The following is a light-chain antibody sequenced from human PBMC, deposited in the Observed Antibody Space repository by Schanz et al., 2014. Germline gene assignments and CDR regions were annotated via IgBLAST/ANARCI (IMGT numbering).Light chain of an antibody. CDR2: DVG. CDR3: CSYAGSNWV. Sequence: QSALTQPASVSGSPGQSITISCTGTSSDIGNYDYVSWYRQHPGKAPKLIIYDVGDRPSGVSNRFSGSKSGNTASLTISGLQAEDEADYYCCSYAGSNWVFGGGTKLTVL. J-gene: IGLJ3*02. CDR1: SSDIGNYDY. V-gene: IGLV2-14*03.